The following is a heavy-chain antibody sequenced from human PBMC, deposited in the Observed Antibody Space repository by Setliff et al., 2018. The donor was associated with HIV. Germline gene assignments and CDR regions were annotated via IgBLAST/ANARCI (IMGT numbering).Heavy chain of an antibody. D-gene: IGHD2-2*03. V-gene: IGHV3-48*03. Sequence: GGSLRLSCAASGFTFSSYEMNWVRQAPGKGLEWVSYISSSGSTIYDADSVRGRFTISRDKSKNTVYLQMYSLRAEDTALYYCAKDRVGYCSSISCPGGFDYWGQGTLVTVSS. CDR3: AKDRVGYCSSISCPGGFDY. J-gene: IGHJ4*02. CDR2: ISSSGSTI. CDR1: GFTFSSYE.